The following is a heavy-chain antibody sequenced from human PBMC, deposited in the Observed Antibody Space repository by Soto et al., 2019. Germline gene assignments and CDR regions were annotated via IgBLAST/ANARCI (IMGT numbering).Heavy chain of an antibody. Sequence: ASVKVSCKASGYTFTGYYMHWVRQAPGQGLEWMGWINPNSGGTNYAQKFQGWVTMTRDTSISTAYMELSRLRSDDTAVYYCARVGCISTSCHLTGMDVWGQGIMVTVSS. CDR3: ARVGCISTSCHLTGMDV. CDR2: INPNSGGT. V-gene: IGHV1-2*04. CDR1: GYTFTGYY. D-gene: IGHD2-2*01. J-gene: IGHJ6*02.